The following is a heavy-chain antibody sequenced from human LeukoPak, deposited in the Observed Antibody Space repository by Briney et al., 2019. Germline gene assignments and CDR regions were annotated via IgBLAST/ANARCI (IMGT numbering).Heavy chain of an antibody. J-gene: IGHJ4*02. Sequence: GGSLRLSCAASGFTVSSNEMSWVRQAPGKGLEWVSGINWNGGSTGYADSVKGRFTISRDNAKNSLYLQMNSLRAEDTALYYCARGLKVVVTALGYWGQGTLVTVSS. D-gene: IGHD2-21*02. CDR2: INWNGGST. CDR1: GFTVSSNE. CDR3: ARGLKVVVTALGY. V-gene: IGHV3-20*04.